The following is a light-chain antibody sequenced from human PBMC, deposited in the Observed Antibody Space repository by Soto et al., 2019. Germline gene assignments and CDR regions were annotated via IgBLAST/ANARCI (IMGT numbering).Light chain of an antibody. V-gene: IGLV1-40*01. CDR2: GNS. Sequence: QSALTQPPSASGSPGQSVAISNIGAGYDVHWYQQPPGTAPKLLIYGNSNRPSGVPDRFSGSKSGTSASLAITGLQAEDEADYYCQSYDSSLSALYVFGTGTKVTVL. CDR1: NIGAGYD. CDR3: QSYDSSLSALYV. J-gene: IGLJ1*01.